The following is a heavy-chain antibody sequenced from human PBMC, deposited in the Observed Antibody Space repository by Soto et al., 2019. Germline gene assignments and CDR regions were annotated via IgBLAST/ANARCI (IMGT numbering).Heavy chain of an antibody. J-gene: IGHJ6*02. CDR3: ASLTMITFGGVNSDV. Sequence: ASVKVSCKASGYTFTGYYMHWVRQAPGQGLEWMGWINPNSGGTNYAQKFQGRVTMTRDTSISTAYMELSRLRSDDTAVYYCASLTMITFGGVNSDVRGQGTTVTVSS. CDR1: GYTFTGYY. V-gene: IGHV1-2*02. CDR2: INPNSGGT. D-gene: IGHD3-16*01.